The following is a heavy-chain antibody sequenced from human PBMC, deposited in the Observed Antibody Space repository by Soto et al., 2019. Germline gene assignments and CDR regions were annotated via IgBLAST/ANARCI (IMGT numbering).Heavy chain of an antibody. CDR3: VKAFKAYTVTTYFEH. CDR2: ISWNSGRI. CDR1: GLSIDDSA. Sequence: HLVESGGGLVQPGKSLRLSCVASGLSIDDSAMNWVRQVPGKGLEWVSGISWNSGRIGYGDSVKGRFTISRDNAKSSLYLQMDSLRPEDTDVYYCVKAFKAYTVTTYFEHWGRGVLVTVSS. D-gene: IGHD4-17*01. J-gene: IGHJ4*01. V-gene: IGHV3-9*01.